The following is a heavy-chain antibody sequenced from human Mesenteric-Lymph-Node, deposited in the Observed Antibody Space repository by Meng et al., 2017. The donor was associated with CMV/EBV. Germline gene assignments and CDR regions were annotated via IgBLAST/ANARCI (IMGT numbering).Heavy chain of an antibody. CDR2: ISPNTGDT. Sequence: QVQLVQSGAEVKKPGASVKVSCKASGYSFTGYSIHWVRQDPGQGLEWMGRISPNTGDTIYEENFQGRVTMTRDTSINTAYMELSSLTSDDTAVYYCGRGQQTFDPWGQGTLVTVSS. CDR1: GYSFTGYS. V-gene: IGHV1-2*06. J-gene: IGHJ5*02. D-gene: IGHD1-1*01. CDR3: GRGQQTFDP.